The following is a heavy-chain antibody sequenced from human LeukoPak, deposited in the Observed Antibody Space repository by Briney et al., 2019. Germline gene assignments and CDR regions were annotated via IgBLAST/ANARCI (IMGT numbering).Heavy chain of an antibody. CDR1: GFTFSSYS. Sequence: GGSLRLSCAASGFTFSSYSMNSVRQAPGKGLEWVSYISSSSSTIYYADSVKGRFTISRDNAKNSLYLQMNSLRAEDTAVYYCARDGSRFRGVYGSGSYWFDYWGQGTLVTVSS. D-gene: IGHD3-10*01. V-gene: IGHV3-48*01. CDR2: ISSSSSTI. J-gene: IGHJ4*02. CDR3: ARDGSRFRGVYGSGSYWFDY.